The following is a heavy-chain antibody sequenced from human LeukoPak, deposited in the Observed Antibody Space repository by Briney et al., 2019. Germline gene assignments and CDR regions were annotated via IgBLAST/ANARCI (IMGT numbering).Heavy chain of an antibody. CDR2: IKQDGSGK. J-gene: IGHJ4*02. V-gene: IGHV3-7*01. CDR1: GFTFSSYW. Sequence: GGSLRLSCAASGFTFSSYWMSWVRQAPGKGLEWVANIKQDGSGKYYVDSVKGRFTISRDNAKNSLYLQMDSLRADDTAVYYCARDSSGWQTTGDYWGQGTLVTVSS. D-gene: IGHD6-19*01. CDR3: ARDSSGWQTTGDY.